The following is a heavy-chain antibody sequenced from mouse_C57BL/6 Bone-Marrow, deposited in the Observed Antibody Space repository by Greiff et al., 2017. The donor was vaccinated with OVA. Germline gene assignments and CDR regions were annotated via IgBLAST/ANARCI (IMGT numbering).Heavy chain of an antibody. CDR2: IDPSDSYT. J-gene: IGHJ2*01. CDR1: GYTFTSYW. CDR3: ARDGYWDYFDY. D-gene: IGHD2-3*01. V-gene: IGHV1-69*01. Sequence: VQLQQPGAELVMPGASVKLSCKASGYTFTSYWMHWVKQRPGQGLEWIGEIDPSDSYTKYNQKFKGKSKLTVDKSSRTAYMQLSSLTSEDSAVNYCARDGYWDYFDYWGQGTTLTVSS.